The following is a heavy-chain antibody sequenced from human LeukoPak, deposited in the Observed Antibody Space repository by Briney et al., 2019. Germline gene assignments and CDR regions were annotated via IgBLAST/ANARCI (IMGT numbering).Heavy chain of an antibody. CDR2: ISSSGSTI. D-gene: IGHD5-24*01. CDR1: GFTFNDYG. V-gene: IGHV3-48*03. Sequence: GGSLRLSCVASGFTFNDYGMHWVRQAPGKGLEWVSYISSSGSTIYYADSVKGRFTISRDNAKNSLYLQMSSLRAEDTAVYYCAREERDGYNYYWYFDLWGRGTLVTVSS. J-gene: IGHJ2*01. CDR3: AREERDGYNYYWYFDL.